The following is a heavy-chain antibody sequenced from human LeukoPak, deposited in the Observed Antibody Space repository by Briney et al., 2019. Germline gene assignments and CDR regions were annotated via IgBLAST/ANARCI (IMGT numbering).Heavy chain of an antibody. CDR1: GFTFSDYY. Sequence: PGGSLRLSCAASGFTFSDYYMSWIRQAPGKGLEWVSYISSSGSTIYYADSVKGRFTISRDNSKNTLYLQMNSLRAEDTAVYYCAKGIAAAGTMVVASYYGMDVWGQGTTVTVSS. J-gene: IGHJ6*02. CDR3: AKGIAAAGTMVVASYYGMDV. V-gene: IGHV3-11*01. CDR2: ISSSGSTI. D-gene: IGHD6-13*01.